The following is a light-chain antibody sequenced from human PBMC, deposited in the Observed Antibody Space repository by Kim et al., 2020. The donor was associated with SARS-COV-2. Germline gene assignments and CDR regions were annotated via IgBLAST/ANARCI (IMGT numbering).Light chain of an antibody. Sequence: GQRVTISCSGSSSEIGSNTVNWYQQLPGGAPTRLIYSNKQRPSGVPDRFSGSKSGTSASLAISGLQSEDEADYYCGAWDDSLNGVVFGGGTQLTVL. CDR2: SNK. J-gene: IGLJ2*01. CDR3: GAWDDSLNGVV. CDR1: SSEIGSNT. V-gene: IGLV1-44*01.